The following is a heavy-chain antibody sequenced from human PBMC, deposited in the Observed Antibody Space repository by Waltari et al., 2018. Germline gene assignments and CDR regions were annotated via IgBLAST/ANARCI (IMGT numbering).Heavy chain of an antibody. D-gene: IGHD3-10*01. CDR3: AKNLLSSGSYDGGNH. V-gene: IGHV3-23*04. CDR2: ISAAGDSA. J-gene: IGHJ5*02. Sequence: EVHLVESGGGLVQPGGSLTLSCEAYGFTFRSYAMNWVRQAPGKGLEWVSLISAAGDSAYYIDSVKGRFTGSRDNSKNTLYLQINSLRVEDTAIYYCAKNLLSSGSYDGGNHWGQGTLVTVSS. CDR1: GFTFRSYA.